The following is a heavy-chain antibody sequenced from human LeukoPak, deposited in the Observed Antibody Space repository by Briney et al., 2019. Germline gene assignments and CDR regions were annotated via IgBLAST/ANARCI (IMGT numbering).Heavy chain of an antibody. J-gene: IGHJ4*02. Sequence: ASVKVSCKASGYTFTSYDINWVRQATGQGLEWMGWMNPNSGNTGYAQKFQGRVTMTRNTSISTAYMELSSLRSEDTAVYYCARNKETYDILTGYYVAGYFDYWGQGTLVTVSS. V-gene: IGHV1-8*01. CDR1: GYTFTSYD. D-gene: IGHD3-9*01. CDR2: MNPNSGNT. CDR3: ARNKETYDILTGYYVAGYFDY.